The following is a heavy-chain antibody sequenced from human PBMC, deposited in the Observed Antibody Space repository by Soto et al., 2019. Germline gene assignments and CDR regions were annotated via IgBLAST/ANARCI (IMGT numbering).Heavy chain of an antibody. CDR1: GFTVSSNY. CDR2: IYSGGST. CDR3: ARRDGYNQGDPFDI. D-gene: IGHD5-18*01. Sequence: EVQLAESGGGLVQPGGSLRLSCAASGFTVSSNYINWLRQAPGKGLEWVSIIYSGGSTYYADSVKGRFTISRDNSKNTLDLQMNSLRAEDTAVYFCARRDGYNQGDPFDIWGQGTMVTVSS. V-gene: IGHV3-66*01. J-gene: IGHJ3*02.